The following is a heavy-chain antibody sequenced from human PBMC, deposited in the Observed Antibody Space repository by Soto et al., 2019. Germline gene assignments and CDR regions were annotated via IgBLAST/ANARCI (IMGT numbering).Heavy chain of an antibody. CDR3: GSGPSTTWIDN. CDR2: IYSGGNT. V-gene: IGHV4-39*01. J-gene: IGHJ4*02. CDR1: GGSITSHHYY. Sequence: QLQVQESGPGHVKPSQTLSLTCTVSGGSITSHHYYWGWIRQPPGKGLEWIGSIYSGGNTYYNPSIRSRLTIFVDTAKNLISLKLSSVTAADSAIYYCGSGPSTTWIDNWGLGTQVSVSS. D-gene: IGHD2-2*01.